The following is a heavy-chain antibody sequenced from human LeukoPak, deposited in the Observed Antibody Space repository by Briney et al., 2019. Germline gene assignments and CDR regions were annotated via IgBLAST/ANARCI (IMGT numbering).Heavy chain of an antibody. Sequence: GGSLRLSCAASGFTFSSYAMSWVRQAPGKGLEWVSGISGSGGSTYYADSVKGRFTISRDNAKNSLYLEMNSLRAEDTAVYYCARGYCSSTSCYGYYYYGMDVWGQGTTDTVSS. CDR2: ISGSGGST. J-gene: IGHJ6*02. CDR3: ARGYCSSTSCYGYYYYGMDV. V-gene: IGHV3-23*01. D-gene: IGHD2-2*01. CDR1: GFTFSSYA.